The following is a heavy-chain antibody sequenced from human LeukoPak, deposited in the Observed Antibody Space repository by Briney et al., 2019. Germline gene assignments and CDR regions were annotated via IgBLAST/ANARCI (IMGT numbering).Heavy chain of an antibody. D-gene: IGHD2-2*02. Sequence: SVKVSCKASGGTFSSYAISWVRQAPGQGLERMGRIIPILGIANYAQKFQGRVTITADKSTSTAYMELSSLRSEDTAVYYCARDLSGGGYTTDYWGQGTLVTVSS. CDR2: IIPILGIA. CDR3: ARDLSGGGYTTDY. CDR1: GGTFSSYA. V-gene: IGHV1-69*04. J-gene: IGHJ4*02.